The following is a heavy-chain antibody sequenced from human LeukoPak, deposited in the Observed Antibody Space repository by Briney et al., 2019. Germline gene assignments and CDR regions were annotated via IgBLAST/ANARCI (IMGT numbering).Heavy chain of an antibody. CDR3: ARVGYSYGYSYYFDY. D-gene: IGHD5-18*01. Sequence: SVKVSCKASGGTFSSYAISWVRQAPGQGLEWMGGIIPIFGTANYAQKFQGRVTITADESTSTAYMELSSLRSEDTAVYYCARVGYSYGYSYYFDYWGQGTLVTVSS. CDR1: GGTFSSYA. CDR2: IIPIFGTA. V-gene: IGHV1-69*13. J-gene: IGHJ4*02.